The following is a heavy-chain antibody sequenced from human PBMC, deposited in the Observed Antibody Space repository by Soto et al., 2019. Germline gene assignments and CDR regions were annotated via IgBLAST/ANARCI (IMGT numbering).Heavy chain of an antibody. Sequence: QVQLVQSGAEVQKPGASVKVSCKASGYTFSDYYVHWVRQAPGQGLEWMGWISPKSGGKNYAQKFQGSVTMTKDTSIFTAYMELSRLRSDDTAVYYCTRNAFYYNSSGYHDGFDIWGQGTLVTVSS. V-gene: IGHV1-2*02. CDR1: GYTFSDYY. J-gene: IGHJ3*02. D-gene: IGHD3-22*01. CDR3: TRNAFYYNSSGYHDGFDI. CDR2: ISPKSGGK.